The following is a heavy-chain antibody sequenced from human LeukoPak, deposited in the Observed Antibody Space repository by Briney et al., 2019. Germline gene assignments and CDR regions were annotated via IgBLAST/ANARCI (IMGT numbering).Heavy chain of an antibody. J-gene: IGHJ4*02. CDR2: IYYSGST. D-gene: IGHD6-6*01. CDR1: GGSISSYY. Sequence: SETLSLTCTVSGGSISSYYWSWIRQPPGKGLEWIGYIYYSGSTNYNPSLKSRVTISVDTSKNQFSLKLSSVTAADTAVYYCARTLIEYSSSQFDYWGQGTLVTVSS. CDR3: ARTLIEYSSSQFDY. V-gene: IGHV4-59*01.